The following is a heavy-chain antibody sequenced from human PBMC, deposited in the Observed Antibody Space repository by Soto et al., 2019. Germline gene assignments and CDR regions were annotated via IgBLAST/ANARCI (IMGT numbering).Heavy chain of an antibody. CDR1: GFTFSGSA. V-gene: IGHV3-73*01. CDR2: IRSKANSYAT. CDR3: TRIMVRGVYGEQYYGMDV. D-gene: IGHD3-10*01. J-gene: IGHJ6*02. Sequence: EVQLVESGGGLVQPGGSLKLSCAASGFTFSGSAMHWVRQASGKGLEWVGRIRSKANSYATAYAASVKGRFTISRDDSKNTAYLQMNSLKTEDTAVYYCTRIMVRGVYGEQYYGMDVWGQGTTVTVSS.